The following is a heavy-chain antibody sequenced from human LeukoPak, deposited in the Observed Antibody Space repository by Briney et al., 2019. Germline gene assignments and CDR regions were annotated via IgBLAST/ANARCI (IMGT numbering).Heavy chain of an antibody. CDR2: IYYSGTT. CDR3: ARLSYYYDSSGYYNYYMDV. J-gene: IGHJ6*03. Sequence: PSETLSLTCTVSGGSISSYYWAWIRQPPGKGLEWIGYIYYSGTTNYNSSLQSRVTISVDTSKSQFSLKLSSVTAADTAVYYCARLSYYYDSSGYYNYYMDVWGKGTTVTASS. V-gene: IGHV4-59*01. D-gene: IGHD3-22*01. CDR1: GGSISSYY.